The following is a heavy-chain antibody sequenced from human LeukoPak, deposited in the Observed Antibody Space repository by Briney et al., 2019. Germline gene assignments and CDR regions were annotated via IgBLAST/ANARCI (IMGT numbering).Heavy chain of an antibody. D-gene: IGHD3-22*01. J-gene: IGHJ4*02. CDR2: INPNSGGT. CDR1: GYTFTGYY. Sequence: ASVKVSCKASGYTFTGYYMHWVRQAPGQGLEWMGWINPNSGGTNYAQKFQGRVTMTRDTSISTAYMELSRLRSDDTAVYYCARDTYYYDSSGYYLMGGFDYWGQGTLVTVSS. CDR3: ARDTYYYDSSGYYLMGGFDY. V-gene: IGHV1-2*02.